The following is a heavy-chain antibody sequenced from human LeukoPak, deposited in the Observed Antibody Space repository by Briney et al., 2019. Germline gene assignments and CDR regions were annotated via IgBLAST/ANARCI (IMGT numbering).Heavy chain of an antibody. CDR1: GGSISICSYY. V-gene: IGHV4-39*01. J-gene: IGHJ5*02. CDR3: ARKKLAVGRVDCFDR. D-gene: IGHD6-13*01. CDR2: RLCNVSP. Sequence: SETQSLTCTVSGGSISICSYYWGWIRQPPGKGLPWFGRRLCNVSPHYNPSLNSQLTISVDAPMIQFSLKANTVTPADTSFYYCARKKLAVGRVDCFDRGGQGMLVTVSS.